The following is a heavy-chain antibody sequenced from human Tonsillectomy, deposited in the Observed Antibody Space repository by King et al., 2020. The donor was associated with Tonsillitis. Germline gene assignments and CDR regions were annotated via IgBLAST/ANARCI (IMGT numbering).Heavy chain of an antibody. CDR3: ARGTVGAWGYYYYYMDV. CDR1: GGSISSGSYY. Sequence: LPLQESGPGLVKPSQTLSLTCTVSGGSISSGSYYWSWIRQPAGKGLEWIGRIYTSGSTNYNPSLKSRVTMSVDTSKNQFSLKLSSVTAADTAVYYCARGTVGAWGYYYYYMDVWGKGTTVTVSS. V-gene: IGHV4-61*02. J-gene: IGHJ6*03. D-gene: IGHD1-26*01. CDR2: IYTSGST.